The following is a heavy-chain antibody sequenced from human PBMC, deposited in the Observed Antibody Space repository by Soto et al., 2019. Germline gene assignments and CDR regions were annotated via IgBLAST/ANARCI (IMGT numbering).Heavy chain of an antibody. Sequence: QERLVQSGAEVRKPGSSVKVSCKVTGGTSTRYAINWVRQAPGQGLEWMGGIVPMFGTSKYAQKFKGRVTITADTSTNIAYMESRSLRSEDTAVYYCNTGSEYDCWSGYLWGQGTLVSVSS. D-gene: IGHD3-3*01. V-gene: IGHV1-69*06. J-gene: IGHJ4*02. CDR1: GGTSTRYA. CDR2: IVPMFGTS. CDR3: NTGSEYDCWSGYL.